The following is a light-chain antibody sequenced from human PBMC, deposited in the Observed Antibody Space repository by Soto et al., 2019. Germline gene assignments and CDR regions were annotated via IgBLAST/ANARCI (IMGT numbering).Light chain of an antibody. Sequence: DIVLTQSPASLSLSPGERATLSCWASQSVSSNLAWYQQEPGQAPSLLIYGAFTRATGIPDRFSGSGSGTDFTLTISRLEPEDFAVYHCQQYNKWPPTFGQGTKVDIK. V-gene: IGKV3-11*01. CDR3: QQYNKWPPT. J-gene: IGKJ1*01. CDR1: QSVSSN. CDR2: GAF.